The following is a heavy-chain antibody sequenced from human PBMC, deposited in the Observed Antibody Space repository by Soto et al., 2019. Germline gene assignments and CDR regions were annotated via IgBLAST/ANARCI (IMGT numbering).Heavy chain of an antibody. Sequence: GGSLRLSXAASGFTFSSYSMNWVRQAPGKGLEWVSYISSSSSTIYYADSVKGRFTISRDNAKNSLYLQMNSLRAEDTAVYYCARHPERIAQIGWFDPWDQGTLVTVSS. CDR1: GFTFSSYS. CDR2: ISSSSSTI. D-gene: IGHD6-13*01. V-gene: IGHV3-48*01. J-gene: IGHJ5*02. CDR3: ARHPERIAQIGWFDP.